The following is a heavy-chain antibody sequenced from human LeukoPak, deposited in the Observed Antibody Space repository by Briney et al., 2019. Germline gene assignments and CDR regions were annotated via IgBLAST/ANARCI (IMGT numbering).Heavy chain of an antibody. J-gene: IGHJ4*02. CDR3: ATRLKEGYCSGGTCYDYFDY. D-gene: IGHD2-15*01. Sequence: PGGSLRLSCAASGFTFSDYAMSWVRLAPGKGLEWVSGISGSGGTTYYADSVKGRFTASRDNSKNTLYLQMSSLTAEDTAVYYCATRLKEGYCSGGTCYDYFDYWGQGTLVTVSS. CDR1: GFTFSDYA. V-gene: IGHV3-23*01. CDR2: ISGSGGTT.